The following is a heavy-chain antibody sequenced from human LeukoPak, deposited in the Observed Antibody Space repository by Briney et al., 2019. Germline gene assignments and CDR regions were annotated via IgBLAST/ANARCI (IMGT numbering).Heavy chain of an antibody. Sequence: GSLRLSCAASGFTFSRYGMSRVRPAPGKGLEWVSAISGSGGSTYYADSVKGRFTISRDNSKNTLYLQMNSLRAEDTAVYHCAKEIYYDSTGPQYWGQGTLVTVSS. CDR2: ISGSGGST. CDR1: GFTFSRYG. D-gene: IGHD3-22*01. V-gene: IGHV3-23*01. CDR3: AKEIYYDSTGPQY. J-gene: IGHJ4*02.